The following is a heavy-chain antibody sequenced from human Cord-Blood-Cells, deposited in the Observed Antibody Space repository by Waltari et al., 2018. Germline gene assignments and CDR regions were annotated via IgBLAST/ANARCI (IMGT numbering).Heavy chain of an antibody. Sequence: QVQLQESGPGLVKPSETLSLTCTVSGGSISSYYWSWIRQPAGKGLEWIGRIYTSGSTNYNPSLKSRVTMSVDTSKNQFSLKLSSVTAADMAVYYCARGGIVGASYYFDYWGQGTLVTVSS. CDR2: IYTSGST. J-gene: IGHJ4*02. CDR1: GGSISSYY. D-gene: IGHD1-26*01. CDR3: ARGGIVGASYYFDY. V-gene: IGHV4-4*07.